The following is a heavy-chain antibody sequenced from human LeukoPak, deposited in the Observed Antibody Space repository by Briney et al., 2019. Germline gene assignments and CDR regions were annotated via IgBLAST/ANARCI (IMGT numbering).Heavy chain of an antibody. CDR3: TRGSIAYYYMDV. J-gene: IGHJ6*03. CDR1: GDSISSFY. Sequence: PSETLSLTCTVPGDSISSFYWSWIRQPAGKGLEWIGRIYSSGSTNYNPSLESRVTMSVDTSKNQLSLKLSSVTAADTAVYYCTRGSIAYYYMDVWGKGTTVTISS. CDR2: IYSSGST. V-gene: IGHV4-4*07. D-gene: IGHD3-22*01.